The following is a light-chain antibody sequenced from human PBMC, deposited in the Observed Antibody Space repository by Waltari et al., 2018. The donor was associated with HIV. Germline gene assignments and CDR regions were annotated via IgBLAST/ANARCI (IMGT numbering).Light chain of an antibody. Sequence: EIVMTQSPAPLSVSPGERATLSCRASQSVSSNLAWYQQKPGQAPRVLIYGASTRATGIPARFSGSGSGTEFTLTISSLQSEDFAVYYCQQYNNWPPKTFGQGTKVEIK. J-gene: IGKJ1*01. V-gene: IGKV3-15*01. CDR3: QQYNNWPPKT. CDR2: GAS. CDR1: QSVSSN.